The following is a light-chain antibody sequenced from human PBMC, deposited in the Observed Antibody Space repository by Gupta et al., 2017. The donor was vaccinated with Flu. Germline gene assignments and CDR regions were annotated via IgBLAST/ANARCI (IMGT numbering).Light chain of an antibody. V-gene: IGLV2-14*01. J-gene: IGLJ2*01. CDR3: SSGTSTSTLV. Sequence: SITISCTGTISDIGSYTYVSWYQQHTGQAHKLLIYDVTKRPAGVANRFSGSKAGDTASLTISGPQAEDEADYYCSSGTSTSTLVFGGGTKLTVL. CDR2: DVT. CDR1: ISDIGSYTY.